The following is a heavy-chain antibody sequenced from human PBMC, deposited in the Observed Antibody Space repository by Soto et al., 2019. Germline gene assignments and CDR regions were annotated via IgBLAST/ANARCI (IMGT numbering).Heavy chain of an antibody. CDR2: ISSSSSYI. CDR3: ARDHGLSSYAFDI. D-gene: IGHD2-15*01. J-gene: IGHJ3*02. V-gene: IGHV3-21*01. Sequence: EVQLVESGGGLVKPGGSLRLSCAASGFTFSSYSMNWVRQAPGKGLEWVSSISSSSSYIYYADSVKGRFTISRDNAKNSLYLQMNSLRAEYTAVYYCARDHGLSSYAFDIWGQGTMVTVSS. CDR1: GFTFSSYS.